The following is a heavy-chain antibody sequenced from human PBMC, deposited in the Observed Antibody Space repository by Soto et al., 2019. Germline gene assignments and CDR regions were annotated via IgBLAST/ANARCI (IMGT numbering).Heavy chain of an antibody. CDR3: ATDRSSSWYYYYYGMDV. CDR2: ISGSGGST. Sequence: GGSLRLSCAASGFTFSSYAMSWVRQAPGKGLEWVSAISGSGGSTYYADSVKGRFTISRDNSKNTLYLQMNSLRAEDTAVYYCATDRSSSWYYYYYGMDVWGQGTTVTVSS. J-gene: IGHJ6*02. CDR1: GFTFSSYA. V-gene: IGHV3-23*01. D-gene: IGHD6-13*01.